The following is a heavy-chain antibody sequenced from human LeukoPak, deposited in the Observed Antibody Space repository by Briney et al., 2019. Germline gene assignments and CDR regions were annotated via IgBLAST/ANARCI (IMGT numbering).Heavy chain of an antibody. CDR3: ARDKTSVTTFGY. Sequence: GGSLRLSCAASGFTSSNYWMNWVRQAPGKGLEWVANIKYDGSEEHYVDSVEGRFTISRDNAKNSLYLQMNGLRAEDTAVYYCARDKTSVTTFGYWGQGPLVTVSS. CDR1: GFTSSNYW. V-gene: IGHV3-7*03. D-gene: IGHD4-17*01. CDR2: IKYDGSEE. J-gene: IGHJ4*02.